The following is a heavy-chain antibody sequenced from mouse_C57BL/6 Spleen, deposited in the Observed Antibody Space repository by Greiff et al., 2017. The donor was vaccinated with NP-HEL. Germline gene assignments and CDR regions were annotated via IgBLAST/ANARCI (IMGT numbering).Heavy chain of an antibody. J-gene: IGHJ3*01. V-gene: IGHV5-9*01. CDR3: ARQGGYYEGFAY. CDR2: ISGGGGNT. D-gene: IGHD2-3*01. Sequence: EVKVVESGGGLVKPGGSLKLSCAASGFTFSSYTMSWVRQTPEKRLEWVATISGGGGNTYYPDSVKGRFTISRDNAKNTLYLQMSSLRSEDTALYYCARQGGYYEGFAYWGQGTLVTVSA. CDR1: GFTFSSYT.